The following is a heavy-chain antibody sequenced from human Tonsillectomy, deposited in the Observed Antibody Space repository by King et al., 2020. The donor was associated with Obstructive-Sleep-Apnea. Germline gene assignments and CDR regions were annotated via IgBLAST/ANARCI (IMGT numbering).Heavy chain of an antibody. J-gene: IGHJ4*02. Sequence: QLVQSGAEVKKPGESLKISCKGSEYSFTSYWIGWVRQMPGKCLEWMGIIYPGDYDNRYSPSFQGQVTISADKNIITAYLQWSSLKASDTAMYYCARSNKYKRAAGTLDYWGQGTLVTVSS. CDR2: IYPGDYDN. CDR3: ARSNKYKRAAGTLDY. D-gene: IGHD6-13*01. V-gene: IGHV5-51*01. CDR1: EYSFTSYW.